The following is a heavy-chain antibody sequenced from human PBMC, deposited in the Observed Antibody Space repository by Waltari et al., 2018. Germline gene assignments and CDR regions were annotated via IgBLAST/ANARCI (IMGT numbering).Heavy chain of an antibody. CDR1: GGTFSSYA. CDR3: AREAGYSSGWSQFDY. J-gene: IGHJ4*02. CDR2: IIPNFGTA. D-gene: IGHD6-19*01. V-gene: IGHV1-69*15. Sequence: QVQLVQSGAEVKKPGSSVKVSCKASGGTFSSYAISWVRPPPGQGLEWMGRIIPNFGTANYAQKFQGRVTITADESTSTAYMELSSLRSEDTAVYYCAREAGYSSGWSQFDYWGQGTLVTVSS.